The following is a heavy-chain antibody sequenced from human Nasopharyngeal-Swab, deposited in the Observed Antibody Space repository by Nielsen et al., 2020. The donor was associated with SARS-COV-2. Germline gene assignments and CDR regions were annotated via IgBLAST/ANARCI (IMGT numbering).Heavy chain of an antibody. CDR2: INPNSGGT. D-gene: IGHD2-15*01. CDR3: ARSLNIVVVVAAKDYYYYGMDV. Sequence: ASVKVSCKASGYTFTGYYMHWVRQAPGQGLEWMGWINPNSGGTNYAQKFQGRVTMTRDTSTSTVYMELSSLRSEDTAVYYCARSLNIVVVVAAKDYYYYGMDVWGQGTTVTVSS. V-gene: IGHV1-2*02. CDR1: GYTFTGYY. J-gene: IGHJ6*02.